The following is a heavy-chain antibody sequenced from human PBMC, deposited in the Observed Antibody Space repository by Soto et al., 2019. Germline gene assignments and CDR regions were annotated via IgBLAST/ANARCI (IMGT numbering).Heavy chain of an antibody. Sequence: QVQLVQSGAEEKKPGASVKVSCKASGYTFTSYAMHWVRQAPGQRLEWMGWINAGNANTKYSKKFQGRVTITRDTAASAFDMELSRLRSEDTAVYYSAREPSYYGMDVGGQGTTVTVSS. V-gene: IGHV1-3*05. CDR3: AREPSYYGMDV. J-gene: IGHJ6*02. CDR1: GYTFTSYA. CDR2: INAGNANT.